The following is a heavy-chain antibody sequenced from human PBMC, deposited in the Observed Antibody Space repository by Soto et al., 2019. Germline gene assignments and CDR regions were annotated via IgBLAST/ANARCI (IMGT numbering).Heavy chain of an antibody. J-gene: IGHJ4*02. CDR2: ISGSGGST. D-gene: IGHD3-22*01. Sequence: EVQLLESGGGLVQPGGSLRLSCAASGFTFSSYAMSWVRQAPGKGLEWVSAISGSGGSTYYADSVKGRFTISRDNSKNTLYLQMNSPRAEDTAVYYCAKDYYYDSSGPYYFDYWGQGTLVTVSS. CDR3: AKDYYYDSSGPYYFDY. CDR1: GFTFSSYA. V-gene: IGHV3-23*01.